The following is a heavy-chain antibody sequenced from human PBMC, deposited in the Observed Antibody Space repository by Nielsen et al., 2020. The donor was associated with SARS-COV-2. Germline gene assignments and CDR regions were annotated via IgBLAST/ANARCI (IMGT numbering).Heavy chain of an antibody. V-gene: IGHV4-31*02. Sequence: PGKGLEWIGYIYYSGSTYYNPSLKSRVTISVDTSKNQFSLKLSSVTAADTAVYYCARDDVIVVVPAVPGDYYYYGMDVWGQGTTVTVSS. J-gene: IGHJ6*02. D-gene: IGHD2-2*01. CDR2: IYYSGST. CDR3: ARDDVIVVVPAVPGDYYYYGMDV.